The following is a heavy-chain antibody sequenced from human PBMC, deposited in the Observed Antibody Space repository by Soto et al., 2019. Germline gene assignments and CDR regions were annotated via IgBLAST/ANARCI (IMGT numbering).Heavy chain of an antibody. D-gene: IGHD3-9*01. J-gene: IGHJ4*02. Sequence: SETLSLTCAVYGGSFSGYYWSWIRQPPGKGLEWIGEINHSGSTNYNPSLKSRVTISVDTSKNQFSLKLSSVTAADTAVYYCARDHHYDILTGSNWDFDYWGQGTLVTVSS. CDR2: INHSGST. V-gene: IGHV4-34*01. CDR1: GGSFSGYY. CDR3: ARDHHYDILTGSNWDFDY.